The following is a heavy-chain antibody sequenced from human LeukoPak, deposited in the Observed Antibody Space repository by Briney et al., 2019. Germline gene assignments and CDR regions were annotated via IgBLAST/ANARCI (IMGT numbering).Heavy chain of an antibody. Sequence: SKTLSLTCAVSGGSISSSNWWSWVRQPPGKGLEWIGEIYHSGSTNYNPSLKSRVTISVDKSKNQFSLKLSSVTAADTAVYYCASDYYDSSGYLSLWGQGTMVTVSS. CDR1: GGSISSSNW. V-gene: IGHV4-4*02. J-gene: IGHJ3*01. D-gene: IGHD3-22*01. CDR3: ASDYYDSSGYLSL. CDR2: IYHSGST.